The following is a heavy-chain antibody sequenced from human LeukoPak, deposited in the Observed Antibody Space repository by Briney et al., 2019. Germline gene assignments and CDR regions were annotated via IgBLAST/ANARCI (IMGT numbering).Heavy chain of an antibody. CDR2: ISGNGDTT. CDR3: AKDYRGSGDFFDV. CDR1: GFTFSNYA. V-gene: IGHV3-23*01. D-gene: IGHD3-3*01. J-gene: IGHJ3*01. Sequence: GGSLRLSCAGSGFTFSNYAMSWVRQAPGKGLEWVSVISGNGDTTYYADSVKGRFTISRDNSKNTLYLQMNSLRAEDTAIYSCAKDYRGSGDFFDVWGQATMVAVSS.